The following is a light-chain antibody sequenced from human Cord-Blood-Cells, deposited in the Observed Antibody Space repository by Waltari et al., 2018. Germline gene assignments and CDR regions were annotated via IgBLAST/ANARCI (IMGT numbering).Light chain of an antibody. CDR2: QDS. CDR1: KLGDKY. J-gene: IGLJ3*02. V-gene: IGLV3-1*01. CDR3: QAWDSSTAV. Sequence: SYELTQLPSVSVSPGQTASIPCSGAKLGDKYACWYQQKPGQSPVLVIYQDSKRPSGIPERFSGSNSGNTATLTISGTQAMDEADYYCQAWDSSTAVFGGGTKLTVL.